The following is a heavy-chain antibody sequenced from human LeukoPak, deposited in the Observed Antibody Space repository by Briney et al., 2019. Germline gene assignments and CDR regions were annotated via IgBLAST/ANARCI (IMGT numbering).Heavy chain of an antibody. D-gene: IGHD4-17*01. CDR1: GFTFSGSA. CDR2: IRSKANSYAT. CDR3: TMTTVTTDPDY. J-gene: IGHJ4*02. V-gene: IGHV3-73*01. Sequence: GGSLRLSCAASGFTFSGSAMHWVRQASGKGLEWVGRIRSKANSYATAYAASVKGRFTISRDDSKNTAYLQMNSLKTEDTAVYYCTMTTVTTDPDYWGQGTLVIVSS.